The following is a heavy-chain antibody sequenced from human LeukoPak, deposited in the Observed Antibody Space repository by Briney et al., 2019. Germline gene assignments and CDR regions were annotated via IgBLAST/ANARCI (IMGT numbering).Heavy chain of an antibody. Sequence: ASVKVSCKASGGTFSSYAISWVRQAPGQGLEWMGRIIPIFGTANYAQKFQGRVTITTDESTSTAYMELSSLRSEDTAVYYCARENYDSSGYYFDYWGQGTLVTVSS. CDR3: ARENYDSSGYYFDY. CDR1: GGTFSSYA. CDR2: IIPIFGTA. D-gene: IGHD3-22*01. J-gene: IGHJ4*02. V-gene: IGHV1-69*05.